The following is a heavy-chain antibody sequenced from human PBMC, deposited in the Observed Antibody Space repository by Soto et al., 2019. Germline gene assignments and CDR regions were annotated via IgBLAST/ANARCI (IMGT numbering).Heavy chain of an antibody. D-gene: IGHD5-18*01. CDR1: GGSISSGGYY. CDR3: AREGSPSRLHFDY. J-gene: IGHJ4*02. CDR2: IYYSGST. V-gene: IGHV4-31*03. Sequence: SETLSLTCTVSGGSISSGGYYWSWIRQHPGKGLEWIGYIYYSGSTYYNPSLKSRVTISVDTSKNQFSLKLSSVTAADTAVYYCAREGSPSRLHFDYWGQGTLVTVSS.